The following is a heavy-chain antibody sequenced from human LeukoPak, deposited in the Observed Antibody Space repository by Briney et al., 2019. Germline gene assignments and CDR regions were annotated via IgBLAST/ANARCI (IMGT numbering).Heavy chain of an antibody. J-gene: IGHJ4*02. CDR1: GFTFSSYS. CDR2: ISSSSSYI. Sequence: GGSLRLSCAASGFTFSSYSMNWVRQAPGKGLEWVSSISSSSSYIYYADSVKGRFTISRDNAKNSLYLQMNSLRAEDTAVYYCAREPSGHSSPGAPDSLGGEDYWGQGTLVTVSS. D-gene: IGHD6-13*01. CDR3: AREPSGHSSPGAPDSLGGEDY. V-gene: IGHV3-21*01.